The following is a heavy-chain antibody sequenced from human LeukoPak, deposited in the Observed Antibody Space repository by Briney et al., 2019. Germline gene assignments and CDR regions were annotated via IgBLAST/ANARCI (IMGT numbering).Heavy chain of an antibody. CDR1: GGTFSSYT. J-gene: IGHJ5*02. CDR2: IIPILGIA. D-gene: IGHD3-3*01. CDR3: ASSIYYDFWSGYSNWFDP. Sequence: SVKVSCKASGGTFSSYTISWVRQAPGQGLEWMGRIIPILGIANYAQKFEGRVTITADKSTSTAYMELSSLRSEDTAVYYCASSIYYDFWSGYSNWFDPWGQGTLVTVSS. V-gene: IGHV1-69*02.